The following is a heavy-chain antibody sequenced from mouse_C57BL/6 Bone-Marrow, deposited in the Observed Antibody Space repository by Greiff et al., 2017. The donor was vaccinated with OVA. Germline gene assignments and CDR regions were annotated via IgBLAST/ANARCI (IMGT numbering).Heavy chain of an antibody. Sequence: QVQLQQSGPELVKPGASVKISCKASGYTFTDYYINWVKQRPGQGLEWIGWIFPGSGSTYYNEKFKGKATLTVDKSSSTAYMLLSSLTSEDSSVYCCARWNFYYGSSYYFDYWGQGTTLTVSS. D-gene: IGHD1-1*01. J-gene: IGHJ2*01. CDR3: ARWNFYYGSSYYFDY. V-gene: IGHV1-75*01. CDR1: GYTFTDYY. CDR2: IFPGSGST.